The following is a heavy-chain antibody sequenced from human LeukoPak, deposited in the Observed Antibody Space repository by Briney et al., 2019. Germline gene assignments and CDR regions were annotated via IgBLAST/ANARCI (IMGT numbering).Heavy chain of an antibody. CDR2: IIPFFGAV. D-gene: IGHD3-22*01. J-gene: IGHJ4*02. V-gene: IGHV1-69*13. CDR1: GGTFSNYA. Sequence: GASVKVSCKASGGTFSNYAINWVRQAPGQGLEWMGGIIPFFGAVNSAQKFRGRVTFTADASTSTAYMELSSLRSEDTAVYYCARGKNYYVSSGYYAYWGQGTLVTVSS. CDR3: ARGKNYYVSSGYYAY.